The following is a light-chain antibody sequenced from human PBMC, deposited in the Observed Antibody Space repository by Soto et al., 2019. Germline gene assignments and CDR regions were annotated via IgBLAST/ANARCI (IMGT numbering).Light chain of an antibody. Sequence: TQSPSTLSPSPGDRVAISCRASQGISSYLAWYQQKPGTAPKILIYAASTLQSGVQSRCSGGASGTEFTPTIRSLESDEFASYDYQQYHRYSTFGQGTKVYIK. J-gene: IGKJ1*01. CDR1: QGISSY. V-gene: IGKV1-9*01. CDR2: AAS. CDR3: QQYHRYST.